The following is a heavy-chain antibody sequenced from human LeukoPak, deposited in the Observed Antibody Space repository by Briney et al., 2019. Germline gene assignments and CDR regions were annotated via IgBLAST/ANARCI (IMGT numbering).Heavy chain of an antibody. CDR3: ARSSRLVYYGMDV. Sequence: SETLSLTCAVYGGSFSGYYWSWIRQPPGKGLEWIGEINHSGSTNYNPSLKSRVTISVDRSKNQFSLKLSSVTAADTAVYYCARSSRLVYYGMDVWGQGTTVTVSS. CDR1: GGSFSGYY. J-gene: IGHJ6*02. V-gene: IGHV4-34*01. CDR2: INHSGST. D-gene: IGHD6-13*01.